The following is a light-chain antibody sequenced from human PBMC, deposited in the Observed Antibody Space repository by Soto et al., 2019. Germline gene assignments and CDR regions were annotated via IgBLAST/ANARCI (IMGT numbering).Light chain of an antibody. CDR3: QQYHTYRT. J-gene: IGKJ1*01. Sequence: DIQMTQSPSTLSASVGDRAIITCRASRSISHWLAWYQQKPGKAPKLLISDASILESGVPSRFSGSTSGTEFTLTISSLQPDDFATYYCQQYHTYRTFGQGTKVEIK. CDR2: DAS. CDR1: RSISHW. V-gene: IGKV1-5*01.